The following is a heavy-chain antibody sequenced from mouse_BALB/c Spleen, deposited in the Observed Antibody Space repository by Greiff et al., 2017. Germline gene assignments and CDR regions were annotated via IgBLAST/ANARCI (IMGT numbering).Heavy chain of an antibody. J-gene: IGHJ1*01. CDR1: GYSFTGYY. Sequence: LVKTGASVKISCKASGYSFTGYYMHWVKQSHGKSLEWIGYISCYNGATSYNQKFKGKATFTVDTSSSTAYMQFNSLTSEDSAVYYCARGDTTAPYWYVDVWGAGTTVTVSS. CDR2: ISCYNGAT. D-gene: IGHD1-2*01. V-gene: IGHV1S34*01. CDR3: ARGDTTAPYWYVDV.